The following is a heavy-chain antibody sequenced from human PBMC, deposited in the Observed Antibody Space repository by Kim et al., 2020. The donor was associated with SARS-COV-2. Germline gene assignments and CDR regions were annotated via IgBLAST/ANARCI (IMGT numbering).Heavy chain of an antibody. CDR1: GFAFDDYA. V-gene: IGHV3-9*01. Sequence: GGSLRLSCAASGFAFDDYAMHWVRQSPGKGLEWVSGITWNGRDLGYADSVRGRFIISRDNAKNSLSLEMNSLQPEDTAFYYCTKDMDASGMAADGYFQHWGQGTLVTVS. J-gene: IGHJ1*01. CDR2: ITWNGRDL. D-gene: IGHD3-10*01. CDR3: TKDMDASGMAADGYFQH.